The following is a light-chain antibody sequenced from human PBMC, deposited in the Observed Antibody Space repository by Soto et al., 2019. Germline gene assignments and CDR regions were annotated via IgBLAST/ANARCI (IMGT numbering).Light chain of an antibody. CDR2: GAS. Sequence: EIVMTQSPATLSVSPGGRATLSCRASQSVSSNLAWYQQKPGQAPRLLIYGASTRATGIPARFSGSGSGTEFTLTISSLRSEDFAVYYCQQYNNWPQSFGQGTMVEIK. CDR1: QSVSSN. V-gene: IGKV3-15*01. J-gene: IGKJ1*01. CDR3: QQYNNWPQS.